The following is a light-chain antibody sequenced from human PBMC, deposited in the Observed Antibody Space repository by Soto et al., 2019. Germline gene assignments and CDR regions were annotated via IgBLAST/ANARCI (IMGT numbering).Light chain of an antibody. J-gene: IGLJ3*02. CDR1: SSNIGSNT. CDR2: SNN. V-gene: IGLV1-44*01. CDR3: AAWDDSLNGPLLV. Sequence: QSVLTQPPSASGTPGQRVTISCSGSSSNIGSNTVNWYKQLPGTAPKLLIYSNNQRPSGVPDRFSGSKSGTSASLAISGLQAEDEADYYCAAWDDSLNGPLLVFGGGTKLTVL.